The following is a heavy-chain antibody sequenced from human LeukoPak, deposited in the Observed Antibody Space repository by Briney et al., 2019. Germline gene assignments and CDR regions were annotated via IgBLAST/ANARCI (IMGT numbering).Heavy chain of an antibody. CDR2: IYDSGST. Sequence: SGTLSLTCAVSGGSISSSNWWSWVRQPPGKGLEWIGEIYDSGSTYYNPSLKSRVTISVDTSKNQFSLKLNSVTAADTAVYYCARHYGPWGQGTLVTVSS. V-gene: IGHV4-4*02. CDR3: ARHYGP. J-gene: IGHJ5*02. D-gene: IGHD3-16*01. CDR1: GGSISSSNW.